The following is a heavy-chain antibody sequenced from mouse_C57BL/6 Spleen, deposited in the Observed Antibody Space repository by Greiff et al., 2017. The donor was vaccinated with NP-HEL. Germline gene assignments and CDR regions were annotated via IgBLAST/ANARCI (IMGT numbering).Heavy chain of an antibody. Sequence: EVQLQQSGPELVKPGASVKMSCKASGYTFTDYNMHWVKQSHGKSLEWIGYINPNNGGTSYNQKFKGKATLTVNKSSSTAYMELRSLTSEDSAVYYCARRRDYFYYLDYWGQGTTLTVSS. CDR2: INPNNGGT. V-gene: IGHV1-22*01. D-gene: IGHD2-13*01. CDR3: ARRRDYFYYLDY. J-gene: IGHJ2*01. CDR1: GYTFTDYN.